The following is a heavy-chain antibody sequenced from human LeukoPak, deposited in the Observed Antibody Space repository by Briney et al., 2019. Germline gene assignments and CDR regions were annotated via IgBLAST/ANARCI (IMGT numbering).Heavy chain of an antibody. V-gene: IGHV1-69*04. CDR1: GGTFSSSA. D-gene: IGHD5-18*01. Sequence: SVKVSCKTSGGTFSSSAITWVRQSPGQGLEWMGRIIPVLNITTYAQKFQGRVTITADTSSSTVYMELSSLRSEETAVYYCAKDQGLTAPPPYGLDVWGPGTTVIVSS. CDR2: IIPVLNIT. CDR3: AKDQGLTAPPPYGLDV. J-gene: IGHJ6*02.